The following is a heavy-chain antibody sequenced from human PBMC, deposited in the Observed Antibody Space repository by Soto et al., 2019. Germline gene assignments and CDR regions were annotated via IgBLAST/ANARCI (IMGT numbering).Heavy chain of an antibody. CDR1: GFSFSSYG. J-gene: IGHJ3*01. CDR3: ARAQYTGSYFDACDV. D-gene: IGHD1-26*01. Sequence: SLRLSRAASGFSFSSYGMHWVRQAPCKGLDWVAVIWYDGSNKYYAESVKGRFTISRDDSKNTLYVQMNSLTVEDTAVYYCARAQYTGSYFDACDVWGQGTMVTGSS. V-gene: IGHV3-33*03. CDR2: IWYDGSNK.